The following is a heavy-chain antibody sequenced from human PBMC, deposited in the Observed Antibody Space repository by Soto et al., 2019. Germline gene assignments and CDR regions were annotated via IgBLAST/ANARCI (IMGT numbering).Heavy chain of an antibody. CDR2: ISAHTGNT. CDR1: GYTFTSYG. CDR3: ARGRYGDY. D-gene: IGHD1-1*01. Sequence: QVHLVQSGAEVKKPGASVKVSCKASGYTFTSYGITWVRQAPGQGLEWMGWISAHTGNTDYAQKVQGRVIVTRDTSTSTAYMQLRSLISDDTAVYYCARGRYGDYWGQGALVTVSS. V-gene: IGHV1-18*01. J-gene: IGHJ4*02.